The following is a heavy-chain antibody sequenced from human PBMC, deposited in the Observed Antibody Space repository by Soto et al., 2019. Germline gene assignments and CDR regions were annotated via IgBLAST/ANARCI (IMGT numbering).Heavy chain of an antibody. D-gene: IGHD3-3*01. J-gene: IGHJ4*02. Sequence: PSETLSLTCTVSGGSISSYYWSWIRQPPGKVLEWIGYIYYSGSTNYNPSLKSRVTISVDTSKNQFSLKLSSVTAADTAVYYCASGAYDFWSPYYFDYWGQGTLVTVSS. V-gene: IGHV4-59*01. CDR2: IYYSGST. CDR1: GGSISSYY. CDR3: ASGAYDFWSPYYFDY.